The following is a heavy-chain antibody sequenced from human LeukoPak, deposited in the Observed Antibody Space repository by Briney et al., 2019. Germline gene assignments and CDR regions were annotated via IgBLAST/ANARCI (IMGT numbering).Heavy chain of an antibody. CDR3: ARALYGDYPFDY. Sequence: PSETLSLTCAVYGGSFSGYYWSWIRQPPGKGLEWIGEINHSGSTNYNPSLKSRVTISVDTSKNQFSLKLSSVTAADTAVYYCARALYGDYPFDYWGQGTLVTVSS. CDR2: INHSGST. D-gene: IGHD4-17*01. V-gene: IGHV4-34*01. CDR1: GGSFSGYY. J-gene: IGHJ4*02.